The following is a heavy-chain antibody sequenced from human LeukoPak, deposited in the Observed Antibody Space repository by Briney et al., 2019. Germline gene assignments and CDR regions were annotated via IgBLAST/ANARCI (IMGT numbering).Heavy chain of an antibody. CDR2: ISSSSSYI. CDR1: GFTFSSYS. V-gene: IGHV3-21*01. Sequence: GGSLRLSCAASGFTFSSYSMNWVRQAPGKGLEWVSSISSSSSYIYYADSVKGRFTISRDNAKNSLYLQMNSLRAEDTAVYYSATGTSWNDVDYFDYWGQGTLVTVSS. CDR3: ATGTSWNDVDYFDY. J-gene: IGHJ4*02. D-gene: IGHD1-1*01.